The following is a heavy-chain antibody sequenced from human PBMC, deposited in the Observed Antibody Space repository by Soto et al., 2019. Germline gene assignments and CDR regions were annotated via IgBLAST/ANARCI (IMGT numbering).Heavy chain of an antibody. CDR2: INIGSGNT. CDR3: ARDVGDCGYLLMYYNFIGMDG. V-gene: IGHV1-3*05. J-gene: IGHJ6*02. D-gene: IGHD3-10*01. CDR1: GYAFSSYA. Sequence: QVQLVQSGAEEKKPGASVKVSCKASGYAFSSYAMPWVRQAPGQRLEWMGWINIGSGNTESSRNFQDRITITRDQSASTVYSDLSILISQDTAVYYCARDVGDCGYLLMYYNFIGMDGWGQGTTVSVSS.